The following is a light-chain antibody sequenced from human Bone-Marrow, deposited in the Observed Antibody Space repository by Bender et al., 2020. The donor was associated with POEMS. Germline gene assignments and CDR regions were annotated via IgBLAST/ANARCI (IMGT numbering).Light chain of an antibody. CDR3: CSYTTSSTYV. CDR2: DVS. V-gene: IGLV2-11*01. J-gene: IGLJ1*01. CDR1: SNDVGDYKY. Sequence: QSALTQPRSVSGSPGQSVTISCTGVSNDVGDYKYVSWYQQHPGTAPKLIIYDVSQRSGVPDRFSGSKSGNTASLTISGLQADDEADYYCCSYTTSSTYVFGAGTKVTVL.